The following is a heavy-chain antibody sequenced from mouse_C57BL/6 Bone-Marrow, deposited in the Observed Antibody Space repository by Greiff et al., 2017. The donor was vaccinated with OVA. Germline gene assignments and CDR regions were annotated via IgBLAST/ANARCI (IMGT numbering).Heavy chain of an antibody. CDR3: ARERGLLYYFDY. Sequence: QVQLQQPGAELVRPGSSVKLSCKASGYTFTSYWMHWVKQRPIQGLEWIGNIDTSDSETHYNQKFKAKATLTVDKSSRSAYMQLRSLTSEDSAVYYCARERGLLYYFDYWGQGTTLTVSS. J-gene: IGHJ2*01. V-gene: IGHV1-52*01. CDR1: GYTFTSYW. CDR2: IDTSDSET.